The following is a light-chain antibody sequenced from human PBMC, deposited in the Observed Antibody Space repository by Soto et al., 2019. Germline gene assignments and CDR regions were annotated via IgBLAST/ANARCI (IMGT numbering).Light chain of an antibody. CDR2: DVS. Sequence: QSALTQPRSVSGSPGQSITISCTGTSSDVGGYNYVSWYRQHPDKAPKLMIYDVSKRPSGVPDRFSGSKSGNTASLTISGLQAEDEADYYCCSYAGSYTHYVFGTGTKVTVL. CDR3: CSYAGSYTHYV. CDR1: SSDVGGYNY. J-gene: IGLJ1*01. V-gene: IGLV2-11*01.